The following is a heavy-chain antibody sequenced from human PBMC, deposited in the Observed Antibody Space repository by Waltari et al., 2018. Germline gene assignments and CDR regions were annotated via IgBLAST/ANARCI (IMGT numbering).Heavy chain of an antibody. V-gene: IGHV4-39*01. CDR3: ARGEEGYGEAYY. Sequence: QLQLQESGPGLVKPSETLSLTCTVSGGSISSSSYYWGWIRQPPGKGLEWVANINDDAKEKYHVDSVKGRFTISRDNTKKSLYLQMNSRRVDDTAVYYCARGEEGYGEAYYWGQGTLVTVSS. J-gene: IGHJ4*02. CDR2: INDDAKE. D-gene: IGHD3-10*01. CDR1: GGSISSSSYY.